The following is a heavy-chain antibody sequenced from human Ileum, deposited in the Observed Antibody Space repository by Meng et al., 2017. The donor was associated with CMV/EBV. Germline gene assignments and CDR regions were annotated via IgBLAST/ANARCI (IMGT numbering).Heavy chain of an antibody. CDR3: ARGGFEGTTATTGGGSWFDP. D-gene: IGHD1-1*01. Sequence: SETLSLTCTVPGGPTSSSSYYWGWIRQPPGKGLEWIGGIYYSGSTYYNPSLKDRVTISVDTSKNQFTLELSSVAAAETAVYYCARGGFEGTTATTGGGSWFDPWGQGTLVTVSS. CDR2: IYYSGST. CDR1: GGPTSSSSYY. V-gene: IGHV4-39*06. J-gene: IGHJ5*02.